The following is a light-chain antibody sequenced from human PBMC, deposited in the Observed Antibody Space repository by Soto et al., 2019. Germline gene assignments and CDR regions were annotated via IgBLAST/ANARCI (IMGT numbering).Light chain of an antibody. V-gene: IGKV1-5*01. J-gene: IGKJ1*01. CDR3: QQYNSYLWP. Sequence: DIQMTQSPSTLSASVGDRVTITCRASQSISSWLAWYQQKPGKAPKLLIYDASSLESGVPSRFSGSGSGTEFTLTTSSLQPDDFATYYCQQYNSYLWPFGQGTKVEIK. CDR2: DAS. CDR1: QSISSW.